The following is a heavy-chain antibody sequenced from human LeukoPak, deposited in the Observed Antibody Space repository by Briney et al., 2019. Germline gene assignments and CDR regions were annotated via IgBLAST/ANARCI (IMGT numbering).Heavy chain of an antibody. Sequence: GGSLRLSCAASGFTFSSYSMNWVRQAPGKGLEWVSYISSSSSTIYYADSVKGRFTISRDNSKNTVYLQMNSLRVEDTAIYYCARDRPTGSYYSIDYWGQGTLAAVSS. CDR1: GFTFSSYS. D-gene: IGHD1-26*01. CDR3: ARDRPTGSYYSIDY. CDR2: ISSSSSTI. V-gene: IGHV3-48*01. J-gene: IGHJ4*02.